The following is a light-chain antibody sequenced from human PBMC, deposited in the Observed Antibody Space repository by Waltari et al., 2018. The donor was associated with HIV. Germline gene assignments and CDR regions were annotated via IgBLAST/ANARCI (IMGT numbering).Light chain of an antibody. CDR2: SNN. CDR1: SSNIGGNY. V-gene: IGLV1-44*01. Sequence: QSVLTQPPSASGTPGQRVTISCSGSSSNIGGNYVYWYQQLPGTAPKLLIYSNNQRPSGVPDRISGSKSGTSASLAISGLQSVDEADYYCAAWDDSLNAWVFGGGTKLTVL. J-gene: IGLJ3*02. CDR3: AAWDDSLNAWV.